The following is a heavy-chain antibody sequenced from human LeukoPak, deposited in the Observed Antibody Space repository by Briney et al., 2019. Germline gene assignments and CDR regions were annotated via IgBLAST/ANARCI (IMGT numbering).Heavy chain of an antibody. CDR1: GFTFSNYW. J-gene: IGHJ4*02. V-gene: IGHV3-74*01. D-gene: IGHD6-13*01. CDR2: INSDGSST. Sequence: GGSLRLSCAASGFTFSNYWMHWVRQAPGKGLVWVSRINSDGSSTSYADSVKGRFTISRDNAKNTLYLQMNSLRAEDTAVYYCARVAYSSSWYVDCWGQGTLVTVSS. CDR3: ARVAYSSSWYVDC.